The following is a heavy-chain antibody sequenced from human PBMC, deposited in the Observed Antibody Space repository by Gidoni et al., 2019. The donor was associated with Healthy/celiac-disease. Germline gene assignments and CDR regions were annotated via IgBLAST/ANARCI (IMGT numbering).Heavy chain of an antibody. D-gene: IGHD3-9*01. CDR3: ARDLTGYDILTGYYPKHFDY. Sequence: QVQLVQSGAEVKKPGASVKVSCKASGYTFTGYYMHWVRQAPGQGLEWMGWINPNSGGTNYAQKFQGRVTMTRDTSISTAYMELSRLRSDDTAVYYCARDLTGYDILTGYYPKHFDYWGQGTLVTVSS. V-gene: IGHV1-2*02. J-gene: IGHJ4*02. CDR2: INPNSGGT. CDR1: GYTFTGYY.